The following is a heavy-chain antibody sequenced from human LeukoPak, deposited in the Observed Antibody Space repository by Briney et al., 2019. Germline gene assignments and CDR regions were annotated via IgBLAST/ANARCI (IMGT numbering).Heavy chain of an antibody. CDR1: GYTFTDYY. CDR2: INPNSGGT. J-gene: IGHJ4*02. V-gene: IGHV1-2*06. CDR3: ARDITLTSRGNLDY. Sequence: ASVKVSCKASGYTFTDYYMHWVRQAPGRGLEWMGRINPNSGGTNYAQNFQGRVTMTRDTSISTAYMELRRLRSDDTAVYYCARDITLTSRGNLDYWGQGTLVTVSS. D-gene: IGHD4-17*01.